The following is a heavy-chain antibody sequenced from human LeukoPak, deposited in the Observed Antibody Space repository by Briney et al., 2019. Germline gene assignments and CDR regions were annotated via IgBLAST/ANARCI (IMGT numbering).Heavy chain of an antibody. V-gene: IGHV3-23*01. CDR1: GFTFSTYA. Sequence: RGSLRLSCVTSGFTFSTYAMSWVRQAPGKGLEWVCSISNTGGFTYHADSMKGRFTISRDNSKNTLFLQMKSLRGDDTAVYYCATGGSMAHEGIHSWGQGTLVIVSS. D-gene: IGHD2/OR15-2a*01. J-gene: IGHJ4*02. CDR2: ISNTGGFT. CDR3: ATGGSMAHEGIHS.